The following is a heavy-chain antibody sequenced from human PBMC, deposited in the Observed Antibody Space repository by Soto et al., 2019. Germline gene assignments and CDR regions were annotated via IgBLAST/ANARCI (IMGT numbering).Heavy chain of an antibody. J-gene: IGHJ4*02. Sequence: EVQLVESGGGLVQPGRSLRLSCAASGFTFSSSSMNWVRQAPGKGLEWVSFIDTLSSTMYYADSVRGRFTISRDNAKNTLYLQKNSLRAENTAIYYCTGGGASRGAGYWGQGTLVTVSS. D-gene: IGHD1-26*01. CDR3: TGGGASRGAGY. CDR1: GFTFSSSS. V-gene: IGHV3-48*01. CDR2: IDTLSSTM.